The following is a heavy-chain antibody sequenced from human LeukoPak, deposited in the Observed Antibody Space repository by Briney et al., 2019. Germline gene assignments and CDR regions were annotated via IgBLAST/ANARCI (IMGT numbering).Heavy chain of an antibody. J-gene: IGHJ5*02. CDR2: IYYSGST. CDR3: ARVQQWPNNWFDP. D-gene: IGHD6-19*01. Sequence: PSETLSLTCTVSGGSISSYYWSWIRQPPGKGLEWIGYIYYSGSTNYNPSLKSRVTISVDTSKNQFSLKLSSVTAADTAVYYCARVQQWPNNWFDPWGQGTLVTVSS. V-gene: IGHV4-59*08. CDR1: GGSISSYY.